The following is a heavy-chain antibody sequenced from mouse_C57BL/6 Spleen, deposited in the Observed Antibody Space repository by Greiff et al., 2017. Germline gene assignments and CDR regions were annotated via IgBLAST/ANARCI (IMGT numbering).Heavy chain of an antibody. V-gene: IGHV1-64*01. CDR2: IHPNSGST. CDR1: GYTFTSYW. CDR3: AKEGSSYYAMDY. Sequence: QVQLKESGAELVKPGASVKLSCKASGYTFTSYWMHWVKQRPGQGLEWIGMIHPNSGSTNYNEKFKSKATLTVDKSSSTAYMQLSSLTSEDSAVYYCAKEGSSYYAMDYWGQGTSVTVSS. J-gene: IGHJ4*01. D-gene: IGHD1-1*01.